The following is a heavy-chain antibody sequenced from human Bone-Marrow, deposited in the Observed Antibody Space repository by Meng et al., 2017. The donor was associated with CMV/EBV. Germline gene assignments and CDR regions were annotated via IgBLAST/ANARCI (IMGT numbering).Heavy chain of an antibody. CDR1: GGTFSSYA. D-gene: IGHD2-2*02. CDR3: ARSYPGGNYYYYGMDV. CDR2: IIPILGIA. Sequence: SVKVSCKASGGTFSSYAISWVRQAPGQGLEWMGGIIPILGIANYAQKFQGRVTITADKSTSTAYMELSSLRSEDTAVYYCARSYPGGNYYYYGMDVWGQGTTVTFSS. V-gene: IGHV1-69*10. J-gene: IGHJ6*02.